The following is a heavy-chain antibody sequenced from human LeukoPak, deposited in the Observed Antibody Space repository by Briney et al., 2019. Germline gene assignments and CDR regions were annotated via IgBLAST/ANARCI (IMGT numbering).Heavy chain of an antibody. Sequence: SETLSLTCTVSGGSISSYYWSWIRQPAGKGLEWIGRIYTSGSTNYNPSLKSRVTMSVDTSKNQFSLKLSSVTAADTAVYYCAREGIAARPRNCYYMDVWGKGTTVTVSS. D-gene: IGHD6-6*01. V-gene: IGHV4-4*07. CDR3: AREGIAARPRNCYYMDV. J-gene: IGHJ6*03. CDR2: IYTSGST. CDR1: GGSISSYY.